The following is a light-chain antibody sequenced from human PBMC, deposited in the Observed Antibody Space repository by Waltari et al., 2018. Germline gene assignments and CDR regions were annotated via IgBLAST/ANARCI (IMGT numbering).Light chain of an antibody. CDR3: QQYNTYSS. Sequence: DIQMTQSPSTLSASVGDTNTITCRASQSISNYLAWYQQKPGKAPKLLIYKASSSGSGVPSRFSGSGSGTEFTLTISSLQPDDSATYYCQQYNTYSSFGQGSKLEI. CDR2: KAS. CDR1: QSISNY. J-gene: IGKJ2*03. V-gene: IGKV1-5*03.